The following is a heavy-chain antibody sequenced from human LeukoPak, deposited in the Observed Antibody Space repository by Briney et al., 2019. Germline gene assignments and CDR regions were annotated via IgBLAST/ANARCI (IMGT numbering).Heavy chain of an antibody. CDR1: GYTFTSYD. Sequence: ASVKVSCKASGYTFTSYDINWVRQATGQGLEWMGWMNPQSGYTGYAQKFQGRVTMTRDTSISTAYMELGRLRSEDTAVYYCARVTGSIDYWGQGTLVTVSS. CDR2: MNPQSGYT. J-gene: IGHJ4*02. V-gene: IGHV1-8*01. CDR3: ARVTGSIDY. D-gene: IGHD1-26*01.